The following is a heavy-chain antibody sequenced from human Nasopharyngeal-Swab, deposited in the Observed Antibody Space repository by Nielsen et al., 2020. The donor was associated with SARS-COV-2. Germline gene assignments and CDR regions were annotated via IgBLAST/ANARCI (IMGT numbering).Heavy chain of an antibody. CDR1: GFTFDDYA. Sequence: GESLKISCAASGFTFDDYAMHWVRQAPGKGLEWVSLISGDGGSTYYADSVKGRFTISRDNSKNSLYLQMNSLRTEDTALYYCAKGMGGVIAVAGVISGMDVWGQGTTVTVSS. V-gene: IGHV3-43*02. CDR2: ISGDGGST. CDR3: AKGMGGVIAVAGVISGMDV. D-gene: IGHD6-19*01. J-gene: IGHJ6*02.